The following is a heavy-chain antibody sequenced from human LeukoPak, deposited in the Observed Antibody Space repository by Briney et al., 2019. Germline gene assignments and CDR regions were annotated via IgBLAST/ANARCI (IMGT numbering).Heavy chain of an antibody. V-gene: IGHV7-4-1*02. CDR2: INTNTGNP. Sequence: ASVKVSCKASGYAFTSYAMNWVRQAPGQGLEWMGWINTNTGNPTYAQGFTGRFVFSLDTSVSTAYLQISSLKAEDTAVYYCARGLRGDYGGNPGSWGQGTLVTVSS. J-gene: IGHJ5*02. CDR1: GYAFTSYA. CDR3: ARGLRGDYGGNPGS. D-gene: IGHD4-23*01.